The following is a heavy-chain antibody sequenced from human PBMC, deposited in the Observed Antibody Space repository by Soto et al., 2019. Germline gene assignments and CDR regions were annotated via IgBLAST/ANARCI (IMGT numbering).Heavy chain of an antibody. CDR3: AKGLGNAKEV. CDR2: LTASGLNT. Sequence: VQLLESGGGLVQPGGSLRLSCSASGFNFGSYGMSWVRQAPGKGLEWVSGLTASGLNTYYTDSVKGRLTISRENCRNKVYLQMSGLRVEDMVVFHCAKGLGNAKEVWGQGTTVTVSS. J-gene: IGHJ6*02. CDR1: GFNFGSYG. V-gene: IGHV3-23*01. D-gene: IGHD2-8*01.